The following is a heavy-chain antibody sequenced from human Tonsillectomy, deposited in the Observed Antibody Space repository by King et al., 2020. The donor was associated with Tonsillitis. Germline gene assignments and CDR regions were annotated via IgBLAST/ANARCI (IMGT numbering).Heavy chain of an antibody. V-gene: IGHV3-33*08. CDR1: GFTFITYG. CDR2: IWYDGSNK. Sequence: VQLVESGGGVVQPGRSLRLSCAASGFTFITYGMHWVRQAPGKGLEWVAFIWYDGSNKYYADSVKGRFTISRDNSKNTLYLQINSLRSWDTAVYYCARDWPDGFNSVGAFDIWGQGTMVTVSS. CDR3: ARDWPDGFNSVGAFDI. J-gene: IGHJ3*02. D-gene: IGHD5-24*01.